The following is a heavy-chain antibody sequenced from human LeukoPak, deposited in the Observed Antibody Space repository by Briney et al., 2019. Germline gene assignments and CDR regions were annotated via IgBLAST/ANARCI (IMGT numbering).Heavy chain of an antibody. V-gene: IGHV4-59*01. CDR2: IYYSGST. CDR3: ARPQGYGSSGYGFDY. Sequence: SETLSLTCTVSGGSISSYYWSWIRQPPGKGLEWIGYIYYSGSTNYNPSLKSRVTISVDTSKNQFSLKLSSVTAADTAVYYCARPQGYGSSGYGFDYWGQGTLVTVSS. D-gene: IGHD3-22*01. J-gene: IGHJ4*02. CDR1: GGSISSYY.